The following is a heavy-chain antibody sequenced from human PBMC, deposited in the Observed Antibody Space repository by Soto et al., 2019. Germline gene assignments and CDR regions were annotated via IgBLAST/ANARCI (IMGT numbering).Heavy chain of an antibody. D-gene: IGHD6-13*01. CDR3: ARGAAARQGGWFDP. V-gene: IGHV4-59*01. J-gene: IGHJ5*02. CDR1: GGSISSYY. Sequence: SLTCTVSGGSISSYYWSWIRQPPGKGLEWIGYIYYSGGTNYNPYLKSRVTISVDTSKNQFSRKLSSVTAADTAVDYCARGAAARQGGWFDPWGQGTLVTVSS. CDR2: IYYSGGT.